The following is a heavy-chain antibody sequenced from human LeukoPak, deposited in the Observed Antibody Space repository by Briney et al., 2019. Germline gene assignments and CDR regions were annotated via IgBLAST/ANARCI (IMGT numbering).Heavy chain of an antibody. CDR3: ARVGVDIVVALDAEYNWFDP. V-gene: IGHV1-2*02. CDR1: GYTFTGYY. Sequence: GASVKVSCKASGYTFTGYYMHWVRQAPGQGLEWMGWINPNSGGTNYAQKFQGRVTMTRDTSISTANMELSRLRSDDTAVYYCARVGVDIVVALDAEYNWFDPWGQGTLVTVSS. J-gene: IGHJ5*02. D-gene: IGHD2-2*01. CDR2: INPNSGGT.